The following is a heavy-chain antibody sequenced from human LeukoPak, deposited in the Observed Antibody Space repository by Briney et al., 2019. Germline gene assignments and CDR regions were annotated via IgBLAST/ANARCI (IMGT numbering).Heavy chain of an antibody. J-gene: IGHJ6*03. CDR1: GFTFSSYS. Sequence: AGGPLRLSCAASGFTFSSYSMNWVRQAPGKGLEWISSITTSSSYTFYADSVKGRFTISRDDARNSLYLQMNSLTAEDTAVYYCARDPYSGAYGDTYYYFMDVWGKGTTVTISS. V-gene: IGHV3-21*01. D-gene: IGHD1-26*01. CDR2: ITTSSSYT. CDR3: ARDPYSGAYGDTYYYFMDV.